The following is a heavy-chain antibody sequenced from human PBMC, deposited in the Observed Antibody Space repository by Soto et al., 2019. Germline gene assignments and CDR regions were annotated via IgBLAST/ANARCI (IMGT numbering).Heavy chain of an antibody. J-gene: IGHJ6*02. CDR1: GFTFSSYA. V-gene: IGHV3-23*01. CDR2: ISGSGGST. D-gene: IGHD2-2*01. CDR3: ANIGSVVPAARGYYYGMDV. Sequence: GGSLRLSCAASGFTFSSYAMSWVRQAPGKGLEWVSAISGSGGSTYYADSVKGRFTISRDNSKNTLYLQMNSLRAEDTAVYYCANIGSVVPAARGYYYGMDVWGQGTTVTVSS.